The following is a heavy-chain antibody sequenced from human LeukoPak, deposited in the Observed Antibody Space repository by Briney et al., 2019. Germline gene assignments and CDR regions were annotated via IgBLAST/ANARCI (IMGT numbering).Heavy chain of an antibody. D-gene: IGHD2-21*02. CDR3: AKDNGGDLFDY. Sequence: PGRSLRLSCAASGFTFSSYGMHWVRQAPGKGLEWVAVIWYDGSNKYYADSVEGRFTISRDNSKNTLYLQMNSLRAEDTAVYYCAKDNGGDLFDYWGQGTLVTVSS. CDR1: GFTFSSYG. J-gene: IGHJ4*02. V-gene: IGHV3-33*06. CDR2: IWYDGSNK.